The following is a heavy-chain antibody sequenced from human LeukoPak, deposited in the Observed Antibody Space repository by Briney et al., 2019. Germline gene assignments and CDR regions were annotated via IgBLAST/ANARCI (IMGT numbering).Heavy chain of an antibody. CDR2: INSDGSIT. CDR1: GFTFTTYW. J-gene: IGHJ3*02. D-gene: IGHD6-19*01. CDR3: ATGSSGPPMGRAFDI. V-gene: IGHV3-74*01. Sequence: PGGSLRLSCAASGFTFTTYWMHWVRQAPGKGLVWVSHINSDGSITSYADSVKGRFTISRDNAKNTLYLQMNSLRAEDTAVYYCATGSSGPPMGRAFDIWGQGTMVTVSS.